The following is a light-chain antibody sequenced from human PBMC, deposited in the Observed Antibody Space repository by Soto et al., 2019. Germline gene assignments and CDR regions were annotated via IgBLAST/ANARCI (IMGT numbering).Light chain of an antibody. Sequence: QSALTQPRSVSGSPGQSVTISCTGARSDVGGYRFVSWYQQHPDKAPKLMIYDVDKRPSGVPDRFSGSKSGNTASLTISGLQAEDEADYFCCSDAGVFTWVCGGGTKVTVL. CDR2: DVD. CDR1: RSDVGGYRF. CDR3: CSDAGVFTWV. J-gene: IGLJ3*02. V-gene: IGLV2-11*01.